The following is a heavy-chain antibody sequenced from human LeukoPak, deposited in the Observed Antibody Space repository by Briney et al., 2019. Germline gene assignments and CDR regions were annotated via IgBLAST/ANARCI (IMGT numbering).Heavy chain of an antibody. CDR3: ARDVTMIVVADRDNDAFDI. Sequence: GGSLRLSCAASGFTFSDYYMSWIRQAPGKGLEWVSSISSSSSYIYYADSVKGRFTISRDNAKNSLYLQMNSLRAEDTAVYYCARDVTMIVVADRDNDAFDIWGQGTMVTVSS. CDR2: ISSSSSYI. J-gene: IGHJ3*02. CDR1: GFTFSDYY. D-gene: IGHD3-22*01. V-gene: IGHV3-11*06.